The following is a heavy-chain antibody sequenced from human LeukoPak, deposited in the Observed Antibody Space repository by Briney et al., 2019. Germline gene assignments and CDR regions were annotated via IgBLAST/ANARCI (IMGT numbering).Heavy chain of an antibody. CDR3: ARDSSWHVPVPENPVAFDY. J-gene: IGHJ4*02. CDR1: GFTFSRYS. D-gene: IGHD6-13*01. V-gene: IGHV3-21*01. Sequence: GGSLRLSCAASGFTFSRYSMNWVRQAPGKGLEWVSSISSSSSYIYYADSVKGRFTISRDNAKNSLYLQMNSLRAEDTAMYYCARDSSWHVPVPENPVAFDYWGQGTLVTVSS. CDR2: ISSSSSYI.